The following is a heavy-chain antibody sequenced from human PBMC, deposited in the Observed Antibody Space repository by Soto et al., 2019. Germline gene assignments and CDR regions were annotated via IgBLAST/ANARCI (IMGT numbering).Heavy chain of an antibody. D-gene: IGHD3-3*01. V-gene: IGHV1-69*13. CDR2: IIPIFGTA. J-gene: IGHJ6*02. CDR1: GGTFSSYA. CDR3: VRDGSGYYTGDYYYYGMDV. Sequence: SVKVSCKASGGTFSSYAISWVRQAPGQGLEWMGGIIPIFGTANYAQKFQGRVTLTADESTSTAYMELSSLRSEDTAVYYCVRDGSGYYTGDYYYYGMDVWGQGTTVTVSS.